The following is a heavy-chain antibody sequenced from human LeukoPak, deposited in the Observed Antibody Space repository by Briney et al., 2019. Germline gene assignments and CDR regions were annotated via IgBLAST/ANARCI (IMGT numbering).Heavy chain of an antibody. D-gene: IGHD3-22*01. CDR1: GGSISSSSYY. Sequence: PSETLSLTCTVSGGSISSSSYYWGWIRQPPGKGLEWIGSIYYSGSTYYNPSLKSRVTISVDTSKNQFSLKLSSVTAADTAVYYCARHYDYYDSSGPFDYWGQGTLVTVSS. CDR2: IYYSGST. J-gene: IGHJ4*02. V-gene: IGHV4-39*01. CDR3: ARHYDYYDSSGPFDY.